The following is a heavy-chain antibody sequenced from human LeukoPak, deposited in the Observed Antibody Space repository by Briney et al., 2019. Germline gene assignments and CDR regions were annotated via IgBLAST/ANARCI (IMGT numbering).Heavy chain of an antibody. CDR3: ARDLSVGAKPDLGFDY. CDR1: GFTFSSYA. D-gene: IGHD1-26*01. J-gene: IGHJ4*02. CDR2: ISSSSTYI. Sequence: PGGSLRLSCAASGFTFSSYAMSWVRQAPGKGLEWVSSISSSSTYIYYADSMKGRFTISRDNAKNSLYLQMNSLRAGDTAVYYCARDLSVGAKPDLGFDYWGQGSLVTVSS. V-gene: IGHV3-21*01.